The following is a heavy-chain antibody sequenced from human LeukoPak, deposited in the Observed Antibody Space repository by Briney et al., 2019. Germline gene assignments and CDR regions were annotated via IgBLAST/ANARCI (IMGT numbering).Heavy chain of an antibody. CDR1: GGSISSYY. CDR2: IYYSGST. V-gene: IGHV4-59*01. D-gene: IGHD3-22*01. J-gene: IGHJ6*03. Sequence: SETLSLTCTVSGGSISSYYWSWIRQPPGKGLEWIGYIYYSGSTNYNPSLKSRVTISVDTSKNQFSLKLSSVTAADTAVYYCARGGYYDSSGYYYYYYYIDVWGKGTTVTVSS. CDR3: ARGGYYDSSGYYYYYYYIDV.